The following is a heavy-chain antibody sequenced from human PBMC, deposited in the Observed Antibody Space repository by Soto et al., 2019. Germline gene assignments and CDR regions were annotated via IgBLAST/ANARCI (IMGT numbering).Heavy chain of an antibody. Sequence: GGSLRLSCAASGFTFSSYWMSWVRQAPGKGLEWVANIKQDGSEKYYVDSVKGRFTISRDNAKNSLYLQMNSLRAEDTAVYYCARDFNFWSGYYVPIDYWGQGTLVTVSS. CDR1: GFTFSSYW. D-gene: IGHD3-3*01. J-gene: IGHJ4*02. CDR2: IKQDGSEK. CDR3: ARDFNFWSGYYVPIDY. V-gene: IGHV3-7*05.